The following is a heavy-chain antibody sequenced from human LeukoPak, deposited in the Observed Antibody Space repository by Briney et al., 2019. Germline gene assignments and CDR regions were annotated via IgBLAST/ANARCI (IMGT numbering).Heavy chain of an antibody. CDR1: GFTFSNYG. CDR3: ARGSTTVVTGVY. CDR2: IRYDGSNR. J-gene: IGHJ4*02. Sequence: PGGSLRLSCAASGFTFSNYGMHWVRQAPGKGLEWVAFIRYDGSNRYYADSVKGRFTISRDNAKNSLYLQMNSLRAEDTAVYYCARGSTTVVTGVYWGQGTLVTVSS. V-gene: IGHV3-30*02. D-gene: IGHD4-23*01.